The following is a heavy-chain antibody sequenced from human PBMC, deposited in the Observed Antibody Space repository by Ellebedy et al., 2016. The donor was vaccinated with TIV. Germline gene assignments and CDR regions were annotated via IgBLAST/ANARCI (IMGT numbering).Heavy chain of an antibody. CDR1: GYTFTSYD. V-gene: IGHV1-8*01. D-gene: IGHD3-22*01. Sequence: ASVKVSXKASGYTFTSYDINWVRQATGQGLEWMGWMNPNSGNTGYAQKFQGRVTMTRNTSISTAYMELSSLRSEDTAVYYCASESVISDAFDIWGQGTMVTVSS. CDR3: ASESVISDAFDI. J-gene: IGHJ3*02. CDR2: MNPNSGNT.